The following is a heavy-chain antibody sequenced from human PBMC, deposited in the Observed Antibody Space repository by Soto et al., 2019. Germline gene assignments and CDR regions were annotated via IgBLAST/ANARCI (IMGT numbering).Heavy chain of an antibody. CDR3: ASDVDYGDLAFDI. V-gene: IGHV4-39*01. D-gene: IGHD4-17*01. CDR2: IYYSGST. CDR1: GGSISSSSYY. J-gene: IGHJ3*02. Sequence: SETLSLTCTVSGGSISSSSYYWGWIRQPPGKGLEWIGSIYYSGSTYYNPSLKSRVTISVDTSKNQFSLKLSSVTAADTAVYYCASDVDYGDLAFDIWGQGTMVTVSS.